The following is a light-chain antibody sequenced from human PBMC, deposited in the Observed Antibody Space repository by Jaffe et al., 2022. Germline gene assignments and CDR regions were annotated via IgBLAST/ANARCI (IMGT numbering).Light chain of an antibody. Sequence: SYELTQPPSVSVSPGQTANIPCSGDKFTKKYYWYQQRPGQSPVLVIYDNNKRPSGIPERFSGSNSGNTATLTISGTQALDEADYYCQAWDSSAAIFGGGTKLTVL. CDR3: QAWDSSAAI. J-gene: IGLJ2*01. CDR1: KFTKKY. CDR2: DNN. V-gene: IGLV3-1*01.